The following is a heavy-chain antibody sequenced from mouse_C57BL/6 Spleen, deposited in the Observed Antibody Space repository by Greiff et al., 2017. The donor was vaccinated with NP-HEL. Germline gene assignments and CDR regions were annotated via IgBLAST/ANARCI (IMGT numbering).Heavy chain of an antibody. CDR1: GYSITSGYY. J-gene: IGHJ2*01. V-gene: IGHV3-6*01. CDR2: ISYDGSN. CDR3: ASNWASYYFDY. D-gene: IGHD4-1*01. Sequence: EVKLQESGPGLVKPSQSLSLTCSVTGYSITSGYYWNWIRQFPGNKLEWMGYISYDGSNNYNPSLKNRISITRDTSKNQFFLKLNSVTTEDTATYYCASNWASYYFDYWGQGTTLTVSS.